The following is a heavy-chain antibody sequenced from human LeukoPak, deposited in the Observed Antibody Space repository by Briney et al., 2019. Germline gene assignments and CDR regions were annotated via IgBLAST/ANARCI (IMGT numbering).Heavy chain of an antibody. D-gene: IGHD4-17*01. CDR2: ISSSGSTI. J-gene: IGHJ4*02. CDR3: ARKSWSDYVIDY. CDR1: GFTFSSYW. V-gene: IGHV3-48*04. Sequence: GGSLRLSCAASGFTFSSYWMNWVRQAPGKGLEWVSYISSSGSTIYYADSVKGRFTISRDNAKNSLYLQMNSLRAEDTAVYYCARKSWSDYVIDYWGQGTLVTVSS.